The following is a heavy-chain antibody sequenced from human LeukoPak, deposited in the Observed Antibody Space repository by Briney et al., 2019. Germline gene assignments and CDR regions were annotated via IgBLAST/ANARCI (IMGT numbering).Heavy chain of an antibody. CDR2: IYYSGST. J-gene: IGHJ5*02. CDR3: ARHGFRGDGYNWAANWSDP. CDR1: GGSISSYY. V-gene: IGHV4-59*08. D-gene: IGHD5-24*01. Sequence: SETLSLTCTVSGGSISSYYWSWIRQPPGKGLEWIGYIYYSGSTNYNPSLKSRVTISVDTSRNQFSLKLSSVTAADTAVYYCARHGFRGDGYNWAANWSDPWGQGTLVTVSS.